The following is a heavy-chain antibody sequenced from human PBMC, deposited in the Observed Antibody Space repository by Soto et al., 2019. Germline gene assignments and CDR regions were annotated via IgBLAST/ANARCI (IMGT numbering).Heavy chain of an antibody. CDR1: GGSISSYY. CDR3: ARRYGASFDY. D-gene: IGHD4-17*01. CDR2: IYYSGST. J-gene: IGHJ4*02. Sequence: PSETLSVTCTVSGGSISSYYWSWIRQPPWKGLEWIGYIYYSGSTNYNPSLKSRVTISVDTSKNQFSLKLSSVTAADTAVYYCARRYGASFDYWGQGTLVTVSS. V-gene: IGHV4-59*01.